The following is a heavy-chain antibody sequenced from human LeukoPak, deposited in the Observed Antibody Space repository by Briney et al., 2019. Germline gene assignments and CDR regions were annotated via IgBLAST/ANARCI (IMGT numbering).Heavy chain of an antibody. V-gene: IGHV3-48*04. J-gene: IGHJ6*04. CDR3: AELGITMIGGV. CDR2: ISSSGSTI. Sequence: GGSLRLSCAASGFTFSSHGMSWVRQAPGKGLEWVSYISSSGSTIYYADSVKGRFTISRDNAKNSLYLQMNSLRAEDTAVYYCAELGITMIGGVWGKGTAVTISS. CDR1: GFTFSSHG. D-gene: IGHD3-10*02.